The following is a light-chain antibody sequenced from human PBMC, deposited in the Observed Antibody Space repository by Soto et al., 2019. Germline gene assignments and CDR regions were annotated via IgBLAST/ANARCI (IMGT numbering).Light chain of an antibody. CDR3: SSYAGINNV. Sequence: QSALTQPPSASGSPGQSVTISCTGTSSDVGGCNYVSWYQQHPGKAPKLMIYEVSKRPSGVPDRFSGSKSGNTASLTVSGPQADDEADYYCSSYAGINNVFGTGTKVTVL. J-gene: IGLJ1*01. V-gene: IGLV2-8*01. CDR1: SSDVGGCNY. CDR2: EVS.